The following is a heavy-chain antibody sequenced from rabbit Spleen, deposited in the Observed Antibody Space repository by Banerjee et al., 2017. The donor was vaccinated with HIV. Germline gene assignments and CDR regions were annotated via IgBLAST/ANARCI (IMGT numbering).Heavy chain of an antibody. J-gene: IGHJ4*01. CDR3: VRDIWHFNF. V-gene: IGHV1S7*01. CDR1: AFDFSSGG. Sequence: QSLEESGGGLVQPGGSLKLSCKASAFDFSSGGVSWVRQAPGKGLEWIGYIDPVFGSTYYASWVNGRFTISSHNAQNTLYLQLNSLTAADTATYFCVRDIWHFNFWGQGTLVTVS. CDR2: IDPVFGST.